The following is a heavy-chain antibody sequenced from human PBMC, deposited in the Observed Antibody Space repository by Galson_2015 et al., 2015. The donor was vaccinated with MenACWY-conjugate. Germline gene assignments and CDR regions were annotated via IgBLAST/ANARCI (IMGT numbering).Heavy chain of an antibody. CDR1: GYTFTNYA. Sequence: CKASGYTFTNYALNWVRQAPGQGLEWMGWINTNTGNPTNAQGFTGRFVFSLDTSVSTAYLQISNLKAEDTAVYYCARIWWREGELGCRGGSCYFFDYWGQGTLVTVSS. D-gene: IGHD2-15*01. CDR3: ARIWWREGELGCRGGSCYFFDY. V-gene: IGHV7-4-1*02. J-gene: IGHJ4*02. CDR2: INTNTGNP.